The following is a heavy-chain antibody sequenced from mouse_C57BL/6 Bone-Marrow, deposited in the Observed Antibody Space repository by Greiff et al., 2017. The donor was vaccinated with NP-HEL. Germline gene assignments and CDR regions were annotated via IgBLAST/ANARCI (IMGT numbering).Heavy chain of an antibody. J-gene: IGHJ1*03. Sequence: VQLHQSGAELARPGASVKMSCKASGYTFTSYTMHWVKQRPGQGLEWIGYINPSSGYTKYNQKFKDKATLTADKSSSTAYMQLSSLTSEDSAVYYCARGWYFDVWGTGTTVTVSS. V-gene: IGHV1-4*01. CDR2: INPSSGYT. CDR1: GYTFTSYT. CDR3: ARGWYFDV.